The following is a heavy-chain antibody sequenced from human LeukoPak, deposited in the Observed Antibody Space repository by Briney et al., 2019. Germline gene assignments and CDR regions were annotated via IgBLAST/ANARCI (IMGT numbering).Heavy chain of an antibody. CDR2: ISSRSTSI. Sequence: GGSLRLSCEASGFTFSDYSMNWVRQAPGKGLEWVSSISSRSTSIYYADSVKGRFTISRDSAKKLVYLQMNSLRAEDTAVYYCARDDRVGALLWGQGTLVTVSS. CDR1: GFTFSDYS. D-gene: IGHD1-26*01. J-gene: IGHJ4*02. V-gene: IGHV3-21*01. CDR3: ARDDRVGALL.